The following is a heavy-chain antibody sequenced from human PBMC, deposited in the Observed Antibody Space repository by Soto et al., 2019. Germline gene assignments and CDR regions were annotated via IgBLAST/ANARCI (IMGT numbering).Heavy chain of an antibody. CDR2: IIPILNSV. CDR3: ARDPGYSYGYN. D-gene: IGHD5-18*01. Sequence: GASVMVSCKASGGTFSTYTISWVRQAPGQGLEWMGRIIPILNSVNYAQKFQGRVTITADKTTSTAYMELSSLRSEDTAVYYCARDPGYSYGYNWGQGTLVTVSS. CDR1: GGTFSTYT. J-gene: IGHJ4*02. V-gene: IGHV1-69*08.